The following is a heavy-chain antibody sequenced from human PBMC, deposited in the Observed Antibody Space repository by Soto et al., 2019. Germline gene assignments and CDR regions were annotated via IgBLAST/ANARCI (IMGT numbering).Heavy chain of an antibody. CDR3: TRVTTDGYCSSTSCYPDADYFDY. V-gene: IGHV3-49*03. CDR1: GFTFGDYA. Sequence: GGSLRLSCTASGFTFGDYAMSWFRQAPGKGLEWVGFIRSKAYGGTTEYAASVKGRFTISRDDSKSIAYLQMNSLKTEDTAVYYCTRVTTDGYCSSTSCYPDADYFDYWGQGTLVTVSS. CDR2: IRSKAYGGTT. D-gene: IGHD2-2*01. J-gene: IGHJ4*02.